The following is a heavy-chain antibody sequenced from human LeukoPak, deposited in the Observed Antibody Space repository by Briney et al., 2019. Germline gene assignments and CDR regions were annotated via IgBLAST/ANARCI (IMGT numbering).Heavy chain of an antibody. Sequence: GGSLRLSCAASGFTFSSYWMHWVRQAPGKGLVWVSRISSDGSSTTYADSVKGRFTISRDNAKNTLYLQMNSLRVEDTSVYYCARDYYMGIVDQWGQGTRVTVSS. CDR2: ISSDGSST. CDR3: ARDYYMGIVDQ. D-gene: IGHD3-22*01. V-gene: IGHV3-74*01. J-gene: IGHJ5*02. CDR1: GFTFSSYW.